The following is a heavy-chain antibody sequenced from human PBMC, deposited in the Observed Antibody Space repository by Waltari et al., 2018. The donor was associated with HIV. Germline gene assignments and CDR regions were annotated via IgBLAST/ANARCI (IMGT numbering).Heavy chain of an antibody. CDR3: VRGLGSRPFYRSYDI. J-gene: IGHJ4*02. D-gene: IGHD3-16*01. CDR2: NDHNGET. CDR1: GGPLRDYF. Sequence: QVQLRQWGAGLLKPTETLSLTCAVYGGPLRDYFWAWIRQSPDKGLEWIGENDHNGETNYNPSFKTRVAISLEMSKNQISLNLRSATAADTAVYYCVRGLGSRPFYRSYDIWGQGTLVTVSS. V-gene: IGHV4-34*01.